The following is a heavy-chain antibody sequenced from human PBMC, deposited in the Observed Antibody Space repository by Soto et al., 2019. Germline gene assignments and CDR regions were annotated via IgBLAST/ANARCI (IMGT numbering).Heavy chain of an antibody. CDR2: IYYSESR. V-gene: IGHV4-39*01. J-gene: IGHJ4*02. CDR3: ARHVDVVGTKYFYS. CDR1: GDSIRTSGHY. D-gene: IGHD5-12*01. Sequence: QVQLQESGPGLVKASETLSLTCIVSGDSIRTSGHYWGWIRQPPGKGLEWIASIYYSESRFYNPSLKSGVAISVDTSRNQFSLRLSSVTATDTAFYYCARHVDVVGTKYFYSWGQGTLVTVPS.